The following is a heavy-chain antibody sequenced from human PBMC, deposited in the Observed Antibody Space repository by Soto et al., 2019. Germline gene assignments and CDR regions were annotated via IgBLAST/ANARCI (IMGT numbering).Heavy chain of an antibody. CDR2: INHSGST. J-gene: IGHJ6*01. V-gene: IGHV4-34*01. CDR3: ATGLWFGEVVYYYGMAV. CDR1: GGSFSGYY. Sequence: PSETLSLTCAVYGGSFSGYYWSWIRQPPGKGLEWIGEINHSGSTNYNPSLKSRVTISVDTSKNQFSLKLSSVTAADTAVYYCATGLWFGEVVYYYGMAVWGQGTTVPGSS. D-gene: IGHD3-10*01.